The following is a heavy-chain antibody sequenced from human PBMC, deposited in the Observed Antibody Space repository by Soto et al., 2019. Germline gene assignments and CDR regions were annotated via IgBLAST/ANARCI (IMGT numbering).Heavy chain of an antibody. D-gene: IGHD3-3*01. V-gene: IGHV3-33*01. J-gene: IGHJ6*02. CDR1: GFTFSSYG. CDR3: ARERVTIFGVDLYYGMDV. CDR2: IWYDGSNK. Sequence: QVQLVESGGGVVQPGRSLRLSCAASGFTFSSYGMHWVRQAPGKGLEWVAVIWYDGSNKYYADSVRGRFTISRDNSKNTLYLLTNSLRAEDTAVYYCARERVTIFGVDLYYGMDVWGQGTTVTGSS.